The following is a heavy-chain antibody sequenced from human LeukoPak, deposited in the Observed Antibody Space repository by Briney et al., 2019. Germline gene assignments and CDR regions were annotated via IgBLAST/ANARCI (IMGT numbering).Heavy chain of an antibody. CDR3: ASLSSSFLVDY. CDR2: ISSSSSYI. V-gene: IGHV3-21*01. J-gene: IGHJ4*02. CDR1: GFTFSSYS. D-gene: IGHD6-13*01. Sequence: GGSLRLSCAASGFTFSSYSMNWVRQAPGKGLEWVSSISSSSSYIYYAYSVKGRFTISRANAKNSLYLQMNRLRAEDTAVYYCASLSSSFLVDYWGQGTLVTVSS.